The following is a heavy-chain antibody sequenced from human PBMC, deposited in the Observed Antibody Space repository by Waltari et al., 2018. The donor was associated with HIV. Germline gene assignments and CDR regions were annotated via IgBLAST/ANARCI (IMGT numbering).Heavy chain of an antibody. CDR2: VNSDETSR. CDR3: TRETYDFWSGFDY. Sequence: EVQLVESGGALVQPGGSLRTFCAASGLPFTHYWMHWVRQSPGEGLVWFARVNSDETSRDYADSVKGRFTISRDNAKNTLHLQMNSLRPEDTAVYYCTRETYDFWSGFDYWGQGTLVTVSS. J-gene: IGHJ4*02. CDR1: GLPFTHYW. V-gene: IGHV3-74*01. D-gene: IGHD3-3*01.